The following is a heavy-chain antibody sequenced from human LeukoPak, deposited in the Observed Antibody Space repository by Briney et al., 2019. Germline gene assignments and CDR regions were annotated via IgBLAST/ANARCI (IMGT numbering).Heavy chain of an antibody. V-gene: IGHV1-69*13. CDR1: GGTFISYA. CDR3: ARGAVADLLFDY. Sequence: GASVKVSCKASGGTFISYAISWVRQAPGQGLEWMGGIIPIFGTANYAQKFQGRVTITADESTSTAYMELSSLRSEDTAVYYCARGAVADLLFDYWGQGTLVTVSS. CDR2: IIPIFGTA. D-gene: IGHD6-19*01. J-gene: IGHJ4*02.